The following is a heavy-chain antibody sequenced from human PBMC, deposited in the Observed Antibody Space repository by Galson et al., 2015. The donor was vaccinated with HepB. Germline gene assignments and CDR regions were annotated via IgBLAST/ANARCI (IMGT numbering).Heavy chain of an antibody. J-gene: IGHJ4*02. CDR3: ARDREVFGPRGPFFDY. CDR2: INAYNGNT. V-gene: IGHV1-18*04. Sequence: SVKVSCKASGYTFTSYGISWVRQAPGQGLEWMGWINAYNGNTNYAQKLQGRVTMTTDTSTSTAYMELRSLRSDDTAVYYCARDREVFGPRGPFFDYWGQGTLVTVSS. CDR1: GYTFTSYG. D-gene: IGHD3-10*01.